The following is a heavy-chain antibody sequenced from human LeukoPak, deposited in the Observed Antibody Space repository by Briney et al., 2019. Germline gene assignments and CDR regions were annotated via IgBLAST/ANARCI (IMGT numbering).Heavy chain of an antibody. CDR2: INPNTGGT. CDR1: GYSFTGYY. Sequence: PEASVKVSCKASGYSFTGYYIHWVRQAPGQGLEWMGWINPNTGGTNYAQKFQGRVTMTRDTSVSTAYMELRNLTSDDTAVYYCARDRPALLSKRIPYDYWGQGPLVTVSS. V-gene: IGHV1-2*02. D-gene: IGHD2-15*01. CDR3: ARDRPALLSKRIPYDY. J-gene: IGHJ4*02.